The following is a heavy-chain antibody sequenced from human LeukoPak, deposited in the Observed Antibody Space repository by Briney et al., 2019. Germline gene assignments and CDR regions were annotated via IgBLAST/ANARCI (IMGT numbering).Heavy chain of an antibody. V-gene: IGHV1-2*02. CDR2: INPNNGGT. D-gene: IGHD5-12*01. J-gene: IGHJ4*02. Sequence: ASVKVSCKASGYTFTSYGISWVRQAPGQGPEWMGWINPNNGGTNYARQFQGRVTLTRDTSINTAYMDLTRLTSDDTAVYYCARVEARSSDDSGYPFWGQGTLVTVSS. CDR3: ARVEARSSDDSGYPF. CDR1: GYTFTSYG.